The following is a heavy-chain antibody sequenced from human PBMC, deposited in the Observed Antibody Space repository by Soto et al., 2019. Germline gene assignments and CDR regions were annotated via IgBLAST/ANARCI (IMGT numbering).Heavy chain of an antibody. J-gene: IGHJ4*02. CDR1: GGSFSDYY. CDR2: INPSGIT. Sequence: SETLSLTCAVYGGSFSDYYLSWIRQPPGKGLEWIVEINPSGITNYNPSLKSRVTISVDTSKNQFSMKLSSVTAADTAVYYCARGLPGYSSSWYDYWGQGALVTVSS. D-gene: IGHD6-13*01. CDR3: ARGLPGYSSSWYDY. V-gene: IGHV4-34*01.